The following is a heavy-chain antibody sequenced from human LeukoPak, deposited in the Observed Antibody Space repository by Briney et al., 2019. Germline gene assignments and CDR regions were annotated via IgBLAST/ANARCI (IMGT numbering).Heavy chain of an antibody. CDR1: GGSISSSSYY. D-gene: IGHD5-24*01. V-gene: IGHV4-39*01. CDR3: ARGVGVKRWLQLYYFDH. J-gene: IGHJ4*02. Sequence: PSETLSLTCTVSGGSISSSSYYWGWIRQPPGKGLEWLGSIYYSGSTYYHPSLKSQVSISVDTSKNQFSLKLSSVTAADTAVYYCARGVGVKRWLQLYYFDHWGQGTLVTVSS. CDR2: IYYSGST.